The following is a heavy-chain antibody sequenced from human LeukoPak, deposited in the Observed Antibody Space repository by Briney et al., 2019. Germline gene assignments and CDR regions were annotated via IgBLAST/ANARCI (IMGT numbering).Heavy chain of an antibody. D-gene: IGHD5-24*01. J-gene: IGHJ3*02. CDR1: GYTFTSYG. CDR2: ISAYNGNT. Sequence: GASVKVSCKASGYTFTSYGISWVRQAPGQGLEWMGWISAYNGNTNYAQKLQGRVTMTTDTSTSTAYMELSSLRSEDTAVYYCARELGVGYNPGRDAFGIWGQGTMVTVSS. CDR3: ARELGVGYNPGRDAFGI. V-gene: IGHV1-18*01.